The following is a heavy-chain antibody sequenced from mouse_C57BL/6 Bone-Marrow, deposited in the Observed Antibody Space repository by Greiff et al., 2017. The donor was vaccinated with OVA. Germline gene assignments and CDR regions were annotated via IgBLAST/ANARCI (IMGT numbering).Heavy chain of an antibody. D-gene: IGHD1-1*01. CDR3: ARRGSSTGFAY. V-gene: IGHV5-4*03. CDR2: ISDGGSYT. J-gene: IGHJ3*01. CDR1: GFTFSSYA. Sequence: EVKLMESGGGLVKPGGSLKLSCAASGFTFSSYAMSWVRQTPEKRLEWVATISDGGSYTYYPDNVKGRFTISRDNAKNNLYLQMSHLRSEDTAMYYCARRGSSTGFAYWGQGTLVTVSA.